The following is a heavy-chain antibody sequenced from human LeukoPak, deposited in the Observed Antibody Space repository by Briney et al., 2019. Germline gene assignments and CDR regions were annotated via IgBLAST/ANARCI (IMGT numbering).Heavy chain of an antibody. Sequence: GGSLRLSCAASGFTFSDCHINWVGQAPGKGLDWVALIWYDEDAKFYADSVKGRFTISRDNSKDTLYLQMNSLGVEDTAVYYCARERGGDAFDIWGQGTMVTVSS. CDR1: GFTFSDCH. V-gene: IGHV3-33*01. CDR3: ARERGGDAFDI. CDR2: IWYDEDAK. D-gene: IGHD2-15*01. J-gene: IGHJ3*02.